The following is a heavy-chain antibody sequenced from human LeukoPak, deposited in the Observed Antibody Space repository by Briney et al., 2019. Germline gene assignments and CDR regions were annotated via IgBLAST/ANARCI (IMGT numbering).Heavy chain of an antibody. CDR2: IYYSGST. V-gene: IGHV4-61*10. J-gene: IGHJ4*02. CDR3: AREADYYDSSGLMDY. CDR1: GGSISSGSYY. Sequence: PSETLSLTCTVSGGSISSGSYYWSWIRQPAGKGLEWIGYIYYSGSTNYNPSLKSRVTISVDTSKNQFSLKLSSVTAADTAVYYCAREADYYDSSGLMDYWGQGTLVTVSS. D-gene: IGHD3-22*01.